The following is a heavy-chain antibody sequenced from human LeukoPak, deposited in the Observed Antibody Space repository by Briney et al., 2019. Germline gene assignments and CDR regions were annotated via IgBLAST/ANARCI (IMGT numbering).Heavy chain of an antibody. Sequence: SETLSLTCTVSGGSISSSSYYWGWIRQPPAKGLEWIGSLYYSGSTYYNPSLKSRVTISADASKNQFSLKLSSVTAADTAVYYCARKYGNHRGEGPFDYWGQGTLVTVSS. D-gene: IGHD3-10*01. CDR2: LYYSGST. J-gene: IGHJ4*02. CDR3: ARKYGNHRGEGPFDY. V-gene: IGHV4-39*07. CDR1: GGSISSSSYY.